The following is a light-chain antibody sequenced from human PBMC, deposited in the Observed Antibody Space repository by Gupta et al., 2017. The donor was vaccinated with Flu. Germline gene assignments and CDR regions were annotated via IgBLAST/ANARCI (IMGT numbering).Light chain of an antibody. J-gene: IGLJ2*01. CDR3: QSYDSSLSGSV. Sequence: QSVLTQPPSVSGATGQRVTSSCTGSSSNIGAGYDVHWYQQLPRTAPKLLIYDNNDRPSGVPDRFSGSKSGTSASLAITGLQAEDEADYYCQSYDSSLSGSVFGGGTKLTVL. V-gene: IGLV1-40*01. CDR1: SSNIGAGYD. CDR2: DNN.